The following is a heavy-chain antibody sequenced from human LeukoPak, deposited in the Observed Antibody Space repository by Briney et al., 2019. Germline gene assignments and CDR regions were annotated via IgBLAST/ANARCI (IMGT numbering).Heavy chain of an antibody. CDR2: IYYSGST. V-gene: IGHV4-39*07. D-gene: IGHD3-16*02. CDR3: ARWGTPFMITFGGVIATEYYFDY. Sequence: PAETLSLTCTVSGGSISSSTYYWGWIGQPPEKGREWIGTIYYSGSTYYNPSLKNRVTMSIDTSKNQFSLKLSSVTAADTAVYYCARWGTPFMITFGGVIATEYYFDYWGQGTLVTVSS. CDR1: GGSISSSTYY. J-gene: IGHJ4*02.